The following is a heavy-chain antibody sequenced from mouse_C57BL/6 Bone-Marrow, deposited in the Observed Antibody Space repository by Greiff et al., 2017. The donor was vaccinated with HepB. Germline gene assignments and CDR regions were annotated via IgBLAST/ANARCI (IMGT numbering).Heavy chain of an antibody. V-gene: IGHV7-3*01. CDR1: GFTFTDYY. J-gene: IGHJ2*01. Sequence: EVKLQESGGGLVQPGGSLSLSCAASGFTFTDYYMSWVRQPPGKALEWLGFIRNKANGYTTEYSASVKGRFTISRDTSQSILYLQMNALRAEDSATYYCARSITTGVAYYCDYWGQGTTLTVSS. CDR2: IRNKANGYTT. D-gene: IGHD1-1*01. CDR3: ARSITTGVAYYCDY.